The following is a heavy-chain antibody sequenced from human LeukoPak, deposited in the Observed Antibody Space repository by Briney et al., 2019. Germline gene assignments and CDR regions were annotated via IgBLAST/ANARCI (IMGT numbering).Heavy chain of an antibody. D-gene: IGHD4-17*01. V-gene: IGHV4-59*08. CDR3: ARHPSRLYGDSDY. Sequence: PSETLSLTCAVYGGSFSSYYWSWIRQPPGKGLEWIGYIYYSGSTNYNPSLKSRVTISVDTSKNQFSLKLSSVTAADTAVYYCARHPSRLYGDSDYWGQGTLVTVSS. CDR1: GGSFSSYY. CDR2: IYYSGST. J-gene: IGHJ4*02.